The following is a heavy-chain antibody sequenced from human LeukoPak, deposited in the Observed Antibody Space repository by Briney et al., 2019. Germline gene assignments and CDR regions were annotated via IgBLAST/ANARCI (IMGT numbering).Heavy chain of an antibody. D-gene: IGHD4-23*01. J-gene: IGHJ4*02. CDR1: GDSLSRGDYS. Sequence: PSQTLSLTCAVSGDSLSRGDYSWSWIRQPPGKGLEWIGYMYHGGTTSYNPSLNTRVTISVDTSKNQFSLKLSSVTAADTAVYYCARSGGNSRGGTNFDYWGQGTLVTVSS. CDR2: MYHGGTT. V-gene: IGHV4-30-2*01. CDR3: ARSGGNSRGGTNFDY.